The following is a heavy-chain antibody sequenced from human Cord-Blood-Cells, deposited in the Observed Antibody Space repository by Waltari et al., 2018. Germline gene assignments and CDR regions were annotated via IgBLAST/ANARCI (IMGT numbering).Heavy chain of an antibody. J-gene: IGHJ4*02. V-gene: IGHV3-21*01. D-gene: IGHD3-10*01. CDR1: GFTFSSDS. Sequence: EVQLVESGGGLVKPGGSLRLSCAASGFTFSSDSMNWVSQAPGKGLEWVSPISSSSSYIYYADSVKGRFTISRDNAKNSLYLQMNSLRAEDTAVYYCARDRGEGDYFDYWGQGTLVTVSS. CDR2: ISSSSSYI. CDR3: ARDRGEGDYFDY.